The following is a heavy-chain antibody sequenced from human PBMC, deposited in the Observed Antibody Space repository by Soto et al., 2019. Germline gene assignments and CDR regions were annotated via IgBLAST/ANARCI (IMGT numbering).Heavy chain of an antibody. J-gene: IGHJ4*02. CDR3: AKFQGSIAVSATGFDY. D-gene: IGHD6-19*01. Sequence: QVQLVESGGGVVQPGRSLRLSCAASGFTFSSYGMHWVRQAPGKGLEWVAVISYDGSNKYYSDSVKGRFTISRDNSKNTLYLQMNSLRAEDTAVYYCAKFQGSIAVSATGFDYWGQGTLVTVSS. CDR2: ISYDGSNK. V-gene: IGHV3-30*18. CDR1: GFTFSSYG.